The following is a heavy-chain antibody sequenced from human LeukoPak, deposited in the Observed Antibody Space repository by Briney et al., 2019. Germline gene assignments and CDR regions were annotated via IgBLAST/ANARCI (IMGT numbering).Heavy chain of an antibody. CDR3: ARAPGNDYYPYYYMDV. CDR1: GGSISSYY. J-gene: IGHJ6*03. CDR2: IYYSGST. V-gene: IGHV4-59*01. D-gene: IGHD4/OR15-4a*01. Sequence: PSETLSLTCTVPGGSISSYYWSWIRPPPGKGLEWIGYIYYSGSTNYNPSPKSRVTISVATSKNHFSLKVNSVTAADTAVYYCARAPGNDYYPYYYMDVWGKGTTVTVSS.